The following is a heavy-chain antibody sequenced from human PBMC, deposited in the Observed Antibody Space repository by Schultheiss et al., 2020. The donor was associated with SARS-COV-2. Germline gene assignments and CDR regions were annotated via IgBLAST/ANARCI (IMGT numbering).Heavy chain of an antibody. CDR3: ARANTVTSWGRYYYYGMDV. CDR1: GYTFTGYY. Sequence: ASVKVSCKASGYTFTGYYMHWVRQAPGQGLEWMGWMNPNSGNTGYAQKFQGRVTMTTDTSTRTAYMDLRSLRSDDTAVYYCARANTVTSWGRYYYYGMDVWGQGTTVTVSS. V-gene: IGHV1-2*02. D-gene: IGHD4-11*01. J-gene: IGHJ6*02. CDR2: MNPNSGNT.